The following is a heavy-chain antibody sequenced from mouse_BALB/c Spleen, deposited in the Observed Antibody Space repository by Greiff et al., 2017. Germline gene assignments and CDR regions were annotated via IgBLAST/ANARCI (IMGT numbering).Heavy chain of an antibody. J-gene: IGHJ2*01. D-gene: IGHD4-1*01. CDR2: ISYSGST. CDR1: GYSITSDYA. V-gene: IGHV3-2*02. Sequence: EVKLVESGPGLVKPSQSLSLTCTVTGYSITSDYAWNWIRQFPGNKLEWMGYISYSGSTSYNPSLKSRISITRDTSKNQYFLQLNSVTTEDTATYYCARGNWAFDYWGQGTTLTVSS. CDR3: ARGNWAFDY.